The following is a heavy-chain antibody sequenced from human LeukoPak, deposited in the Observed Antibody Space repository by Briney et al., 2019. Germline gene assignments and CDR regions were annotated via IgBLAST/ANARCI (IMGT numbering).Heavy chain of an antibody. CDR1: GFTFSSYG. Sequence: HPGGSLRLSCAASGFTFSSYGMSWVRQAPGKGLEWVSGITGSGGSTYYADSVKGRFTISRDNSKNTVYLQMNSLRAEDTAVYYCARDLSLIALTDWGQGTLVTVSS. J-gene: IGHJ4*02. V-gene: IGHV3-23*01. CDR2: ITGSGGST. CDR3: ARDLSLIALTD. D-gene: IGHD3-22*01.